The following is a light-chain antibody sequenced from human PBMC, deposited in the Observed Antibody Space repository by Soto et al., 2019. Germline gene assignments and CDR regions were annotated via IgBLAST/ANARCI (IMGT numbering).Light chain of an antibody. CDR1: QSVRRY. CDR3: QQRNNWPPIT. J-gene: IGKJ5*01. CDR2: DAS. V-gene: IGKV3-11*01. Sequence: EIMMTQSPATLSVSPGERATLSCRASQSVRRYLAWYQQKPGQAPRLLIYDASTRATGIPARFSGSGSETDFTLTITSLEPEDFAVYYCQQRNNWPPITFGQRTRLEIK.